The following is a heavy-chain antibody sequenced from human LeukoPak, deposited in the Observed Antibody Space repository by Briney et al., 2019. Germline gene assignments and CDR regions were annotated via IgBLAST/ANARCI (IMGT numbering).Heavy chain of an antibody. CDR3: ARDNYDSSGFT. V-gene: IGHV3-53*01. D-gene: IGHD3-22*01. J-gene: IGHJ4*02. CDR1: GFTVSNTD. CDR2: IYSGGGT. Sequence: GGSLRLSCAASGFTVSNTDMSWVRQAPGKGLEWVSIIYSGGGTRYADSVKGRFTISRDNSRNTLYLQMNSLRAEDTALYYCARDNYDSSGFTWGQGTLVTVSS.